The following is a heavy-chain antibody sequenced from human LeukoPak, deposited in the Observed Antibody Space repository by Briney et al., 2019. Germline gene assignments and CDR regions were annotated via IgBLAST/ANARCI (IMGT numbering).Heavy chain of an antibody. Sequence: ASVKVSCKASGYTFTGYYMHWVRQAPGQGLEWMGWINPNSGGTNYAQKFQGRVTMTRDTSISTAYMELSRLRSDDAAVYYCARDKDGDEGFDYWGQGTLVTVSS. V-gene: IGHV1-2*02. CDR2: INPNSGGT. J-gene: IGHJ4*02. CDR1: GYTFTGYY. D-gene: IGHD3-10*01. CDR3: ARDKDGDEGFDY.